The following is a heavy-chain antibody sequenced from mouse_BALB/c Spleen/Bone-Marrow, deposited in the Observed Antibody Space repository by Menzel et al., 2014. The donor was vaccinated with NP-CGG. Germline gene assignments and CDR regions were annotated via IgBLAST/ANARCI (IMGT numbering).Heavy chain of an antibody. V-gene: IGHV1-18*01. Sequence: VQLQQSGPELVKPGASMKISCKASGYSFTGYTMNWVKQSHGENLEWIGLINPYNGGTSYNQKFKGKATLTVDKSSSTAYMELLSLTSEDSAVYYCARGNTVVAPYFDYWGQGTTLTVSS. CDR3: ARGNTVVAPYFDY. CDR1: GYSFTGYT. J-gene: IGHJ2*01. D-gene: IGHD1-1*01. CDR2: INPYNGGT.